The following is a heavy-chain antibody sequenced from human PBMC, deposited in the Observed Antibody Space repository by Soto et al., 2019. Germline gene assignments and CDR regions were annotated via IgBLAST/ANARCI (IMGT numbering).Heavy chain of an antibody. V-gene: IGHV4-31*03. CDR3: ARDYPRYSSGWTHYFDY. CDR1: GGSISSGGYY. D-gene: IGHD6-19*01. J-gene: IGHJ4*02. CDR2: IYYSGST. Sequence: TLSLTCTVSGGSISSGGYYWRWIRQHPGKCLEWIGYIYYSGSTYYNPSLKSRVTISVDTSKNQFSLKLSSVTAADTAVYYCARDYPRYSSGWTHYFDYWGQGTLVTVYS.